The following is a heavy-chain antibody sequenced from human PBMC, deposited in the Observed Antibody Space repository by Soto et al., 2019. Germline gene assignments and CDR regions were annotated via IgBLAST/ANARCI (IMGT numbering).Heavy chain of an antibody. CDR2: ISGSGCST. J-gene: IGHJ4*02. V-gene: IGHV3-23*01. CDR1: GFTFSSYA. Sequence: PGGSLRLSCAASGFTFSSYAMSWVRQAPGKGLEWVSAISGSGCSTYYADSVKGRFTISRDNSKNTLYLQMNSLRAEDTSVYYCASGTWIQLWLLAYWGQGTLVTVPQ. D-gene: IGHD5-18*01. CDR3: ASGTWIQLWLLAY.